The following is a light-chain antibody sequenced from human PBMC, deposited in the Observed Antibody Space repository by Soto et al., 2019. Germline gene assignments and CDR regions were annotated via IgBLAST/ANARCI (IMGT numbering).Light chain of an antibody. V-gene: IGKV4-1*01. CDR2: WAS. CDR1: QSVLYSSNNKNY. CDR3: QQYYSTPWT. J-gene: IGKJ1*01. Sequence: DIVMTQSPDSLAVSLGERATINCKSSQSVLYSSNNKNYLAWYQQKPGQPPKLLIYWASTRESGVPHRFSGSGSGTDFTLTISSLQAEDVAVYYCQQYYSTPWTFGQGXK.